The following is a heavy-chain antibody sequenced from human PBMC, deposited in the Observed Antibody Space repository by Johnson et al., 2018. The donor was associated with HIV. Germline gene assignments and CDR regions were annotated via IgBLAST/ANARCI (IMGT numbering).Heavy chain of an antibody. CDR1: GFTVSSNY. J-gene: IGHJ3*02. V-gene: IGHV3-7*04. Sequence: EVQLVESGGGLVQPGGSLRLSCAASGFTVSSNYMSWVRQAPGKGLEWVANIKQDGSEKYSVDSVKGRFTISRDSAKNSLYLQMSSLRGEDTAVYYCTKDTKKKRWQPDDAFDIWGQGTMVTVSS. CDR2: IKQDGSEK. D-gene: IGHD5-24*01. CDR3: TKDTKKKRWQPDDAFDI.